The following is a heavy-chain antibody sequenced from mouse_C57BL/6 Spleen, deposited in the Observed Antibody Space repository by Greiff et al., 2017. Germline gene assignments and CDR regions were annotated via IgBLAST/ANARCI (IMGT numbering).Heavy chain of an antibody. D-gene: IGHD1-1*01. V-gene: IGHV14-1*01. CDR2: IDPEDGDT. CDR3: TTPYGSRVWFAY. J-gene: IGHJ3*01. CDR1: GFNIKDYY. Sequence: EVKLMESGAELVRPGASVKLSCTASGFNIKDYYMHWVKQRPEQGLEWIGRIDPEDGDTEYAPKFQGKATMTADTSSNTAYLQLSSLTSEDTAVYYCTTPYGSRVWFAYWGQGTLVTVSA.